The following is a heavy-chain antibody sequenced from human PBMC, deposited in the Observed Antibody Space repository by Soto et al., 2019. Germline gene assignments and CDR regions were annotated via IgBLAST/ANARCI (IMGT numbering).Heavy chain of an antibody. CDR2: IIPIFGTA. V-gene: IGHV1-69*13. Sequence: EASVKVSCKASGGTFSSYAISWVRQAPGQGLEWMGGIIPIFGTANYAQKFQGRVTITADESTSTAYMELSSLRSEDTAVYYCARDPNSFLVGATNYYYYGMDVWGQGTTVTVSS. CDR3: ARDPNSFLVGATNYYYYGMDV. CDR1: GGTFSSYA. J-gene: IGHJ6*02. D-gene: IGHD1-26*01.